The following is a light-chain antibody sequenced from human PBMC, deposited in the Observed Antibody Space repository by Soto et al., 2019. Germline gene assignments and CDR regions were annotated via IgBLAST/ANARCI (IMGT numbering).Light chain of an antibody. J-gene: IGKJ1*01. Sequence: DIQMTQSPSTLSASVGDRVTITCRASQSISSWLAGYQQKPGKAPKLLIYKASSLESGVPSRFSGSGSGTEFPLTISSLQPDEFATYYCQQYNSYSRTFGQGTKVEIK. CDR3: QQYNSYSRT. CDR2: KAS. V-gene: IGKV1-5*03. CDR1: QSISSW.